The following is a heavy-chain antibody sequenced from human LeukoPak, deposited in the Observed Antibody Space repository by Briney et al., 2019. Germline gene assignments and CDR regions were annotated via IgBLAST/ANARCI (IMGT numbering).Heavy chain of an antibody. J-gene: IGHJ4*02. CDR3: ARLMGEERWLQLFYYFDY. CDR1: GYSFTSYW. D-gene: IGHD5-12*01. V-gene: IGHV5-51*01. Sequence: GESLKISCKGSGYSFTSYWIGWVRQMPGKGLEWMGITYPGDSDTRYSPSFQGQVTISADKSISTAYLQWSSLKASDTAMYYCARLMGEERWLQLFYYFDYWGQGTLVTVSS. CDR2: TYPGDSDT.